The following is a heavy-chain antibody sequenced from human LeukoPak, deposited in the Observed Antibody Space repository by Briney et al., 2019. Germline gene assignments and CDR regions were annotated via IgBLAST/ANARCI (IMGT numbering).Heavy chain of an antibody. CDR3: ARDLAAAGTSGY. Sequence: ASVKVSCKASGYTFTRYGISWVRQPPGQGLEWMGWISAYNGNTNYAQKLQGRVTMTTDTSTSTAYMELRSLRSDDTAVYYCARDLAAAGTSGYWVHGTLVTVSS. V-gene: IGHV1-18*04. CDR2: ISAYNGNT. CDR1: GYTFTRYG. D-gene: IGHD6-13*01. J-gene: IGHJ4*01.